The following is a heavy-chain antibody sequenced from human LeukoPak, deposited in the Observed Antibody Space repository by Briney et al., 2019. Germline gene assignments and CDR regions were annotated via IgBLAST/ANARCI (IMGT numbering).Heavy chain of an antibody. CDR3: AREIDIVAPRFDY. CDR1: GGSISSYY. CDR2: IYYSGST. J-gene: IGHJ4*02. V-gene: IGHV4-59*01. D-gene: IGHD5-12*01. Sequence: SETLSLTCTVSGGSISSYYWSWIRQPPGKGLEWIGYIYYSGSTNYNPSLKSRVTISVDTSKNQFSLKLSSVTAADTAVYYCAREIDIVAPRFDYWGQGTLVTVSS.